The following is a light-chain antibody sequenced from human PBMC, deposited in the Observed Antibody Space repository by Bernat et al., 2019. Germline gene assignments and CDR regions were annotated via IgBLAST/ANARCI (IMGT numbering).Light chain of an antibody. CDR2: EDS. J-gene: IGLJ1*01. V-gene: IGLV2-8*01. CDR1: SSDVGGYNY. Sequence: QSALTQPPSASGSPGQSVTISCTGTSSDVGGYNYVSWYQQHPGKAPKLMIYEDSKRPSGVPDRFSGSKSGNTASLTVSGLQAEDEADYYCSSYAGSNNFEVFGTGTKVTVL. CDR3: SSYAGSNNFEV.